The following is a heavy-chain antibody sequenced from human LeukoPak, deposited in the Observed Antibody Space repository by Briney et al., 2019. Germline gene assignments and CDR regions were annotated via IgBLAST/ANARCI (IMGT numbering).Heavy chain of an antibody. J-gene: IGHJ4*02. Sequence: GGSLRLSCAASGFTFSSYWMSWVRQAPGKGLEWVSVIYSGGSTYYADSVKGRFTISRDNSKNTLYLQMNSLRAEDTAVYYRAGIVVPPDYWGQGTLVTVSS. D-gene: IGHD3-22*01. CDR3: AGIVVPPDY. V-gene: IGHV3-53*01. CDR1: GFTFSSYW. CDR2: IYSGGST.